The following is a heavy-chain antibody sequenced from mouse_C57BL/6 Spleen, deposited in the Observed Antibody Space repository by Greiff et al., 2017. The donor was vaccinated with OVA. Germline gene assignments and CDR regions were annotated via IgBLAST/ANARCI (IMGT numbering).Heavy chain of an antibody. V-gene: IGHV5-9*01. CDR2: ISGGGGNT. Sequence: DVKLVESGGGLVKPGGSLKLSCAASGFTFSSYTMSWVRQTPEKRLEWVATISGGGGNTYYPDSVKGRFTISRDNAKNTLYLQMSSLRSEDTALYYCARQGIYYGYDKYFDVWGTGTTVTVSS. CDR1: GFTFSSYT. CDR3: ARQGIYYGYDKYFDV. J-gene: IGHJ1*03. D-gene: IGHD2-2*01.